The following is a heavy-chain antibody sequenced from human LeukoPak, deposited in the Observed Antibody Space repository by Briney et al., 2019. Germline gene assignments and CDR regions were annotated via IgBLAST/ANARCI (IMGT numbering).Heavy chain of an antibody. Sequence: SETLSLTCTVSGDSISSYYWSWIRQPPGKGLEWIGSIYYSGSTYYNPSLKSRVTISVDTSKNQFSLKLSSVTAADTAVYYCARSGRIAAFDYWGQGTLVTVSS. D-gene: IGHD6-13*01. J-gene: IGHJ4*02. CDR2: IYYSGST. CDR1: GDSISSYY. V-gene: IGHV4-39*07. CDR3: ARSGRIAAFDY.